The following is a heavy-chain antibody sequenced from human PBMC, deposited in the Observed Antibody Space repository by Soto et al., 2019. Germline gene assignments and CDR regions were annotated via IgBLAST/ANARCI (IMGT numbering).Heavy chain of an antibody. J-gene: IGHJ4*02. Sequence: EVQLLESGGGLVEPGGSLRLSCAASGFTFRSSPMSWVRQAPGKGLEWVSAIDTSGAGTYYVDFVRGRFTISRDNSKNTLFLRMDSLRAEDTALYYCAKRYCGSTSCSGGRAFDYWGQGTLVTVSS. CDR1: GFTFRSSP. CDR2: IDTSGAGT. V-gene: IGHV3-23*05. D-gene: IGHD2-2*01. CDR3: AKRYCGSTSCSGGRAFDY.